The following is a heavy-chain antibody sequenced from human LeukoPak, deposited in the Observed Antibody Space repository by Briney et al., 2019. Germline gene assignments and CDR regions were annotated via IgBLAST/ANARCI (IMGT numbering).Heavy chain of an antibody. CDR3: ARAIYSNYADY. V-gene: IGHV1-8*01. CDR2: MNPDSGIT. D-gene: IGHD4-11*01. Sequence: ASVKVSCKASGYTFTSYDINWVRQATGQGLEWMGWMNPDSGITGFAQKFQGRVTMTRNTSISTAYMELSSLRSEDTAVYYCARAIYSNYADYWGQGTLVTVSS. CDR1: GYTFTSYD. J-gene: IGHJ4*02.